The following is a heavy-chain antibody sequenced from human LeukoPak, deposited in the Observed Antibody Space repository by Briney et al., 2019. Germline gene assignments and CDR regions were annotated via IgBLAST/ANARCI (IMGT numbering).Heavy chain of an antibody. Sequence: KASQTLSLTCTVSGGSISSGGYYWSWIRQPPGKGLEWIGYIYHSGSTYYNPSLKSRVTISVDTSKNQFSLKLSSVTAADTAVYYCASICSGGSCHSGHRWFDPWGQGTLVTVSS. D-gene: IGHD2-15*01. J-gene: IGHJ5*02. CDR2: IYHSGST. CDR1: GGSISSGGYY. V-gene: IGHV4-30-2*01. CDR3: ASICSGGSCHSGHRWFDP.